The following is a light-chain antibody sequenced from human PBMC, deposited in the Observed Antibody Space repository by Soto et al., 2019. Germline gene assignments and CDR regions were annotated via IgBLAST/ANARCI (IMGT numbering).Light chain of an antibody. CDR2: EGT. V-gene: IGLV2-14*02. CDR3: SSYAGSSNV. Sequence: QSVLTQPASVSGSPGQSITISCSGTTSDVGGYNLVSWYQQHTAKAPKLLIYEGTQRPSGVSSRFSGSKSGNTASLTISGLQAEDEADYYCSSYAGSSNVFGTGTKVTVL. J-gene: IGLJ1*01. CDR1: TSDVGGYNL.